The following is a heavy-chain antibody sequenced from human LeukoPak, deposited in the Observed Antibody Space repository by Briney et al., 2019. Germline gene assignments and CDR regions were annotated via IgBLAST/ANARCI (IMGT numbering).Heavy chain of an antibody. CDR2: ISSSSSTI. CDR3: ARDGAVVVAATAYYYYMDV. V-gene: IGHV3-48*02. CDR1: GFTFSSYS. D-gene: IGHD2-15*01. Sequence: GGSLRLSCAASGFTFSSYSMNWVRQAPGKGLEWVSSISSSSSTIYYADSVKGRFTISRDNAKNSLYLQMNSLRDEDTAVYYYARDGAVVVAATAYYYYMDVWGKGTTVTVSS. J-gene: IGHJ6*03.